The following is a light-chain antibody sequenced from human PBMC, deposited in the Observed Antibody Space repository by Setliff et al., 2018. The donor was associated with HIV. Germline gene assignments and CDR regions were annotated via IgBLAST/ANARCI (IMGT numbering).Light chain of an antibody. CDR2: EVS. V-gene: IGLV2-14*03. CDR1: TSDIAAFKY. CDR3: SSYTSTDTWV. Sequence: QSALAQTASVSGSPGQSITIACTGTTSDIAAFKYISWYQQHPGTAPKLIIYEVSNRPSGVSYRFSGSKSGSTASLTISGLQAEDEADYYCSSYTSTDTWVFGGGTKVTVL. J-gene: IGLJ3*02.